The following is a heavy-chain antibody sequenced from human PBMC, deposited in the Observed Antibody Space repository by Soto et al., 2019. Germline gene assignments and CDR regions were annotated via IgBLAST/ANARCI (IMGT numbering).Heavy chain of an antibody. CDR3: SREGGNTGPSDY. CDR1: GYAFINYA. D-gene: IGHD7-27*01. J-gene: IGHJ4*02. Sequence: QVQMVQSGAEVKKPGTSVKVSCKASGYAFINYAVTWVRQAPGEGLEWMGWISPSNDNSYSAQKFQDRVTMSTETSSNHAYMEPGRLTSDDTAVYYRSREGGNTGPSDYWGQGTLVTVSS. CDR2: ISPSNDNS. V-gene: IGHV1-18*01.